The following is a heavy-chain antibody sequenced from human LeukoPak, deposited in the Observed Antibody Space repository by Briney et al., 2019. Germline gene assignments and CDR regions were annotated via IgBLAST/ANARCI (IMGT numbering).Heavy chain of an antibody. CDR1: GGSISSYY. J-gene: IGHJ4*02. D-gene: IGHD6-13*01. V-gene: IGHV4-34*01. CDR2: INHSGST. Sequence: TSETLSLTCTVSGGSISSYYWSWIRQPPGKGLEWIGEINHSGSTNYNPSLKSRVTISVDTSKNQFSLKLSSVTAADTAVYYCARLSGIAAVWGQGTLVTVSS. CDR3: ARLSGIAAV.